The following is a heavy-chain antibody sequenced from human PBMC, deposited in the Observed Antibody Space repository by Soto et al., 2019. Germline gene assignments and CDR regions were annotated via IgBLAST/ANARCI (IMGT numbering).Heavy chain of an antibody. V-gene: IGHV4-59*01. CDR2: IYYSGST. Sequence: SETLSLTCSVSGGSISSYYWSWIRQPPGKGLEWIGYIYYSGSTNYNPSLKSRVTISVDTSKNQFSLKLSSVTAADTAVYYCARGGGIVVVMDVWGQGTTVTVS. CDR3: ARGGGIVVVMDV. J-gene: IGHJ6*02. CDR1: GGSISSYY. D-gene: IGHD2-21*01.